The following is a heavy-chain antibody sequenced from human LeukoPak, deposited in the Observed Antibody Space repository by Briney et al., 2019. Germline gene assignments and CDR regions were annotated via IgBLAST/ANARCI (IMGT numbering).Heavy chain of an antibody. D-gene: IGHD4-17*01. V-gene: IGHV3-74*01. J-gene: IGHJ4*02. CDR2: INSDGSST. CDR1: GFTVSSYW. CDR3: AKDLQGYGDRGYYFDY. Sequence: PGGSLRLSCAASGFTVSSYWMHWVRQAPGKGLVWVSRINSDGSSTTYADSVRGRFTISRDNSKNTLYLQMNSLRAEDTAVYYCAKDLQGYGDRGYYFDYWGQGTLVTVSS.